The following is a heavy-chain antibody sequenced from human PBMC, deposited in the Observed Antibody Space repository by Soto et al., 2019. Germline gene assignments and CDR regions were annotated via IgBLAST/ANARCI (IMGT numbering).Heavy chain of an antibody. CDR3: ARLEGLATISYYFDF. CDR2: ISYSGTT. V-gene: IGHV4-59*08. CDR1: GGAISSYY. D-gene: IGHD3-9*01. J-gene: IGHJ4*02. Sequence: PSETLSLTCTVSGGAISSYYWSWIRQPPGKGLEWIGYISYSGTTYYNYSLKSRVTISLDTSTNQFSLNLNSVTAADSAVYFCARLEGLATISYYFDFWGPGALVTVSS.